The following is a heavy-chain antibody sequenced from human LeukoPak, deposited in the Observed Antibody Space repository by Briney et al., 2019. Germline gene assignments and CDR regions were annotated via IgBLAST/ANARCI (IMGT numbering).Heavy chain of an antibody. J-gene: IGHJ3*02. CDR2: IRYDGSNK. D-gene: IGHD2-2*01. V-gene: IGHV3-30*02. Sequence: PGGALRLSCAAAGFPFRSYGMHGGRQAPGKGLEGGAFIRYDGSNKYYADSVNGRFTISRDNSKNTLYLQMNSLRAEDTAVYYCAKDSIVVVPAANDAFDIWGQGTMVTVSS. CDR3: AKDSIVVVPAANDAFDI. CDR1: GFPFRSYG.